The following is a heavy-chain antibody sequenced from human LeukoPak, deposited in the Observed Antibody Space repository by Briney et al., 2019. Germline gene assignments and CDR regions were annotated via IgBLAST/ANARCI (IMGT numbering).Heavy chain of an antibody. CDR1: GFTFSSYA. CDR2: ISYDGSNK. CDR3: SREALVLTPRRYYFDY. V-gene: IGHV3-30-3*01. J-gene: IGHJ4*02. Sequence: GGSLGLSCAASGFTFSSYAMHWVRQAPGKGLEWVAVISYDGSNKYYADSVKGRFTISRDNSKNTLYLQMNSLRAEDTAVYYCSREALVLTPRRYYFDYWGQGTLVTVSS. D-gene: IGHD2-15*01.